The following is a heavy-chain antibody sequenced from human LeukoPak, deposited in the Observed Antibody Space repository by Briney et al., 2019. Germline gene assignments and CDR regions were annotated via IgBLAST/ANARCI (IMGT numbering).Heavy chain of an antibody. CDR2: IYYSGST. Sequence: IPSETLSLTCTVSGGSISSYYWSWIRQPPGKGLEWIGYIYYSGSTNYNPSLKSRVTISVDTSKNQFSLKLSSVTAADTAVYYCARDLIFGSGFDYWGQGTLVTVSS. V-gene: IGHV4-4*08. D-gene: IGHD3-3*01. CDR1: GGSISSYY. J-gene: IGHJ4*02. CDR3: ARDLIFGSGFDY.